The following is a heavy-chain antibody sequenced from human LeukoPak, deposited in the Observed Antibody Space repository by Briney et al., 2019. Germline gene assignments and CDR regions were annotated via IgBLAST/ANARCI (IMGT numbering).Heavy chain of an antibody. D-gene: IGHD5-18*01. J-gene: IGHJ4*02. Sequence: ASVKVSCKASGYTFTSYAMHWVRQAPGQRLEWMGWINAGNGNTEYSQKFQGRVTITRDTSASTAYMELSSLRSEDTAVYYCARDPWNPCSYGYGRDYWGQGTLVTVSS. CDR2: INAGNGNT. V-gene: IGHV1-3*01. CDR3: ARDPWNPCSYGYGRDY. CDR1: GYTFTSYA.